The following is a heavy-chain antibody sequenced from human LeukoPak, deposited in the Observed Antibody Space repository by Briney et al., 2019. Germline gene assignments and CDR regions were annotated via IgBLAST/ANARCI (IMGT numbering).Heavy chain of an antibody. CDR1: GGSISSYY. CDR3: ARDSVDSSGSFYFDY. J-gene: IGHJ4*02. D-gene: IGHD3-22*01. V-gene: IGHV4-59*01. CDR2: IYYSGST. Sequence: SETLSLTCTVSGGSISSYYWSWIRQPPGKGLEWIGYIYYSGSTNYNPSLKSRVTISVDTSKNQFSLKLSSVTAADTAVCYCARDSVDSSGSFYFDYWGQGTLVTVSS.